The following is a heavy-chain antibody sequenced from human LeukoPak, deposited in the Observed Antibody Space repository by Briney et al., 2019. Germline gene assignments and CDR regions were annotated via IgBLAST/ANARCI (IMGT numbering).Heavy chain of an antibody. J-gene: IGHJ6*02. CDR1: GGTFSSYA. CDR3: ARYCSGGSCYYYYYGMDV. D-gene: IGHD2-15*01. CDR2: IIPILGIA. V-gene: IGHV1-69*04. Sequence: SVKVSCKASGGTFSSYAISWVRQAPGQGLEWMGRIIPILGIANYVQKFQGRVTITADKSTSTAYMELSSLRSEDTAVYYCARYCSGGSCYYYYYGMDVWGQGTTVTVSS.